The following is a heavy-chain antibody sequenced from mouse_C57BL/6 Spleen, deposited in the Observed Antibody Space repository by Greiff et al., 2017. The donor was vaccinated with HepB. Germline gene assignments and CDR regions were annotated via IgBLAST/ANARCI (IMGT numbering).Heavy chain of an antibody. CDR1: GFTFSSYG. J-gene: IGHJ2*01. V-gene: IGHV5-6*01. CDR3: ARRGDYGSRDYFDY. CDR2: ISSGGSYT. D-gene: IGHD1-1*01. Sequence: EVQLQESGGDLVKPGGSLKLSCAASGFTFSSYGMSWVRQTPDKRLEWVATISSGGSYTYYPDSVKGRFTISRDNAKNTLYLQMSSLKSEDTAMYYCARRGDYGSRDYFDYWGQGTTLTVSS.